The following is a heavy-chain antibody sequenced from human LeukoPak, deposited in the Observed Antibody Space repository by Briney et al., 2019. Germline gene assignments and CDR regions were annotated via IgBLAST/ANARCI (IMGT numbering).Heavy chain of an antibody. Sequence: PGGSLRLSCAASGFTFSSYGMHWVRQAPGKGLEWVAVIWYDGSNKYYADSVKGRFTISRDNSKNTLYLQMNSLRAEDTAVYYCARGVGATFAGSWGYYFDYWGQGTLVTVSS. J-gene: IGHJ4*02. D-gene: IGHD1-26*01. CDR2: IWYDGSNK. V-gene: IGHV3-33*01. CDR3: ARGVGATFAGSWGYYFDY. CDR1: GFTFSSYG.